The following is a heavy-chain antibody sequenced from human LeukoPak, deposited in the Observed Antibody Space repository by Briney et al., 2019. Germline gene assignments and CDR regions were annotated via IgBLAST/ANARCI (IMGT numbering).Heavy chain of an antibody. J-gene: IGHJ4*02. CDR2: ISAYNGNT. CDR3: ARDGHDFWSGYFYY. V-gene: IGHV1-18*01. D-gene: IGHD3-3*01. CDR1: GYTFTSYG. Sequence: ASVKVSCKASGYTFTSYGISWVRQAPGQGLEWMGWISAYNGNTNYAQKPQGRVTMTTDTSTSTAYMELRSLRSDDTAVYYCARDGHDFWSGYFYYWGQGTLVTVSS.